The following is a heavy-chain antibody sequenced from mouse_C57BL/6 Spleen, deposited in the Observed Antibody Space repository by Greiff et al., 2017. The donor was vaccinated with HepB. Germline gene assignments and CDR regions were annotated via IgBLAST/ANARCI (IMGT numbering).Heavy chain of an antibody. D-gene: IGHD3-3*01. V-gene: IGHV1-82*01. CDR2: IYPGDGDT. Sequence: QVQLQQSGPELVKPGASVKISCKASGYAFTSSWMNWVKQRPGKGLEWIGRIYPGDGDTNYNGKFKGKAKLTADKSSSTAYMQLSSLTSEDSAVYVCSRGGDYYGMDYWGQGTTVTVSS. CDR1: GYAFTSSW. J-gene: IGHJ4*01. CDR3: SRGGDYYGMDY.